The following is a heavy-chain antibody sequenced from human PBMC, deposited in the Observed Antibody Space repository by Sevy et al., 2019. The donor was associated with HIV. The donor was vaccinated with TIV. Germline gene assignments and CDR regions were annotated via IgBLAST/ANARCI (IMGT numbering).Heavy chain of an antibody. CDR1: GYIFTDYY. CDR3: ARGGLLTANSGGHDY. J-gene: IGHJ4*02. D-gene: IGHD2-21*02. CDR2: ISPDNGDT. V-gene: IGHV1-2*02. Sequence: ASVKVSCKASGYIFTDYYMHWVRQAPGQGLEWMGWISPDNGDTNYAQKFQGRVTMTRGTSISTASMELGRLSSDDTAVYYCARGGLLTANSGGHDYWGQGTLVTVSS.